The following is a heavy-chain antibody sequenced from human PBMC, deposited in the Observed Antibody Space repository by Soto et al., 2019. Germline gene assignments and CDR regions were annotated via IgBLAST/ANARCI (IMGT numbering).Heavy chain of an antibody. J-gene: IGHJ6*02. D-gene: IGHD2-2*01. Sequence: PGGSLRLSCVASGFTFSSYGMHWVRQAPGKGLEWVAVIWYDGSNKYYADSVKGRFTISRDNSKNTLYLQMNSLRAEDTAVYYCARETDIVVVPAAMWLRHYYYYGMDVWGQGTTVTVSS. CDR3: ARETDIVVVPAAMWLRHYYYYGMDV. CDR1: GFTFSSYG. CDR2: IWYDGSNK. V-gene: IGHV3-33*08.